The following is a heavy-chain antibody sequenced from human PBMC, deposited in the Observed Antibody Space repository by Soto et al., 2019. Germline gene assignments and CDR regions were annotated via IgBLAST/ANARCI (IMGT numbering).Heavy chain of an antibody. CDR2: ISSRSSEI. CDR1: GFTFSDHY. Sequence: GGSLRLSCVVSGFTFSDHYMNWVRQAPGKGLQWVAYISSRSSEINYADPVKGRFTISRDNAKNSVFLHMTSLTAEDTGVYFCARGHRAVGAAIDIWGQGTLVTVSS. D-gene: IGHD1-26*01. V-gene: IGHV3-11*06. J-gene: IGHJ4*02. CDR3: ARGHRAVGAAIDI.